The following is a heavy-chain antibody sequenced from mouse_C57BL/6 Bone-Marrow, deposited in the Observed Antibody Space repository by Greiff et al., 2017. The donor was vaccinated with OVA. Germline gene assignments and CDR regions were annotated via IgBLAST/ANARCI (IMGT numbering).Heavy chain of an antibody. Sequence: QVQLQQSGAELVRPGASVTLSCKASGYTFTDYEMHWVKQTPVHGLEWIGAIDPETGGTAYNQKFKGKAILTAGKSSSTAYRELRSLTSEDSAVYYCTRGYSNYYAMDYWGQGTSVTVSS. CDR1: GYTFTDYE. D-gene: IGHD2-5*01. V-gene: IGHV1-15*01. J-gene: IGHJ4*01. CDR3: TRGYSNYYAMDY. CDR2: IDPETGGT.